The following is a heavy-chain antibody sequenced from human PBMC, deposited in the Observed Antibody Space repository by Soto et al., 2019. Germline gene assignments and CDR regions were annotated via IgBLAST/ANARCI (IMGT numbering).Heavy chain of an antibody. CDR3: APMGV. V-gene: IGHV5-10-1*01. Sequence: LVESKTIYRRVSGYSSTRFWISWVRQMPGKGLEWMGRIDPSDSYTNYSPSFQGHVTISADKSISTAYLQWSSLKASDTAVYYCAPMGVWGQGTTVTVSS. CDR1: GYSSTRFW. CDR2: IDPSDSYT. J-gene: IGHJ6*02.